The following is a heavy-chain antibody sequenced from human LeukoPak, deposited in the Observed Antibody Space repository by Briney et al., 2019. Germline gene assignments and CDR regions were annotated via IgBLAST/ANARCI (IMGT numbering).Heavy chain of an antibody. CDR1: GFTFSSYW. D-gene: IGHD6-19*01. Sequence: PGGSLRLSCAASGFTFSSYWMSWVRQAPGKGLEWVANIKKDGSEKYYVDSVKGRFTISRDNAKNSLYLQMSSLRAEDTAVYYCARSPTGSGWYYFDYWGQGTLVTVSS. CDR3: ARSPTGSGWYYFDY. CDR2: IKKDGSEK. J-gene: IGHJ4*02. V-gene: IGHV3-7*01.